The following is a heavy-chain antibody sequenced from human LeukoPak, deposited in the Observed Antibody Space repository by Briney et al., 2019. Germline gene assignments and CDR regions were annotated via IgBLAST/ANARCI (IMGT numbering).Heavy chain of an antibody. CDR2: IYTSGST. D-gene: IGHD6-25*01. CDR1: GGSISSYY. J-gene: IGHJ5*02. Sequence: PSETLSLTCTVSGGSISSYYWSWIRQPAGKGLEWIGRIYTSGSTNYNPSLKSRVTMSVDTSKNQFSLKLSSVTAADTAVYYCARVRHQPYSSGYNWFDPWGQGTLVTVSS. CDR3: ARVRHQPYSSGYNWFDP. V-gene: IGHV4-4*07.